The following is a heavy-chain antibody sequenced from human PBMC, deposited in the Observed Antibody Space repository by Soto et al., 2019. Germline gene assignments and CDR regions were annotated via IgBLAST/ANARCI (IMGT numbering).Heavy chain of an antibody. D-gene: IGHD3-22*01. CDR3: ARRNLYDSSGYLAEFWFDP. Sequence: TWTCSGGSISSGCYYLSLIRQHPGKGLEWIGYIYYSGSTYYNPSLKSRVTISVDTSKNQFSLKLSSVTAADTAVYYCARRNLYDSSGYLAEFWFDPWGQGTLVTVSS. CDR1: GGSISSGCYY. V-gene: IGHV4-31*02. J-gene: IGHJ5*02. CDR2: IYYSGST.